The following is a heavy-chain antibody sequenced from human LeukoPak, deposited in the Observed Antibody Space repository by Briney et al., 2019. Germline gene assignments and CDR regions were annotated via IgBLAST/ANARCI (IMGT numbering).Heavy chain of an antibody. D-gene: IGHD4-17*01. J-gene: IGHJ4*02. V-gene: IGHV3-7*03. CDR2: IKQDGSEK. CDR1: GFIFSTYW. Sequence: GGSLRLSCAASGFIFSTYWMSWVRQAPGKGLEWVANIKQDGSEKYYVDSVKGRFTISRDNAKNSLYLQMNSLRAEDTAVYYCAKEPDYGDYFDYWGQGTLVTVSS. CDR3: AKEPDYGDYFDY.